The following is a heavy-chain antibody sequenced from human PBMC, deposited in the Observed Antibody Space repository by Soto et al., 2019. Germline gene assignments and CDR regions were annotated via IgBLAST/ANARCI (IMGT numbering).Heavy chain of an antibody. CDR2: ISSSSSYI. J-gene: IGHJ6*02. D-gene: IGHD4-17*01. CDR3: ARAKYSYGDYPIYYYYGMDV. Sequence: PGGSLRLSCAASGFTFSSYSMNWVRQAPGKGLEWVSSISSSSSYIYYADSVKGRFTISRDNAKNSLYLQMNSLRAEDTAVYYCARAKYSYGDYPIYYYYGMDVWGQGTTVTVSS. V-gene: IGHV3-21*01. CDR1: GFTFSSYS.